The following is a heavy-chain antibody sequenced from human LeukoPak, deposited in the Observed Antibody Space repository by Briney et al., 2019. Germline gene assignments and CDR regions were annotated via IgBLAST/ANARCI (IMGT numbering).Heavy chain of an antibody. V-gene: IGHV3-7*01. J-gene: IGHJ2*01. CDR3: ARELPTDYGDYAPAPNWYFDL. CDR2: IKQDGSEK. CDR1: GFTFSSYW. Sequence: GGSLRLSCAASGFTFSSYWMSWVRQAPGKGLEWVANIKQDGSEKYYVDSVKGRFTISRDNAKNSLYLQMNSLRAEDTAVYYCARELPTDYGDYAPAPNWYFDLWGRGTLVTVSS. D-gene: IGHD4-17*01.